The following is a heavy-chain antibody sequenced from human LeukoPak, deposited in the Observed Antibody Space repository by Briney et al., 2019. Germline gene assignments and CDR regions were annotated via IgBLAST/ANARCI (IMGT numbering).Heavy chain of an antibody. V-gene: IGHV4-39*07. CDR2: IYYSGST. CDR3: ARAYCNGDTCYHSRGRFDP. J-gene: IGHJ5*02. CDR1: GGSISSSSYY. D-gene: IGHD2-15*01. Sequence: PSETLSLTCTVSGGSISSSSYYWGWIRQPPGKGLEWIGSIYYSGSTYYNPSLKSRVTISVDTSKNQFSLKLSSVTAADTAVYYCARAYCNGDTCYHSRGRFDPWGQGTLLTVSS.